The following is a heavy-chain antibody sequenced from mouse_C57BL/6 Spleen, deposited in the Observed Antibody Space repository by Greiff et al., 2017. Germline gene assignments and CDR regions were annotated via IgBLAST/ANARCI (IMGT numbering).Heavy chain of an antibody. CDR1: GYAFTSYW. V-gene: IGHV1-72*01. J-gene: IGHJ1*03. Sequence: QVQLQQPGAELVKPGASVKLSCKASGYAFTSYWMHWVKQRPGRGLEWIGRIDPNSGGTKYNEKFKSKATLTVDKPSSTAYMQLSCLTSEDSAVYYCARVVTHWYFDVWGTGTTVTVSS. D-gene: IGHD2-2*01. CDR3: ARVVTHWYFDV. CDR2: IDPNSGGT.